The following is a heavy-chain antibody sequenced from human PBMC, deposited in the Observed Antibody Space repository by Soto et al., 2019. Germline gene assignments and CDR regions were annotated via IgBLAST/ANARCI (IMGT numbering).Heavy chain of an antibody. D-gene: IGHD6-19*01. CDR1: GGSISSYF. J-gene: IGHJ4*02. CDR2: LYYSGST. Sequence: QVQLQESGPGLVKPSGTLSLTCTVSGGSISSYFWSWIRQPPGKGLEWIGYLYYSGSTNYNPSLKSRVTISVDTSKNQFSLKLSSVTAADTAVYYCARAGRRYSSAWYEDYWGQGTLVTVSS. CDR3: ARAGRRYSSAWYEDY. V-gene: IGHV4-59*01.